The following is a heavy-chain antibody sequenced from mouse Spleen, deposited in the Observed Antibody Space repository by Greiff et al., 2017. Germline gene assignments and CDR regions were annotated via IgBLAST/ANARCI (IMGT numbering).Heavy chain of an antibody. CDR1: GYAFTNYL. V-gene: IGHV1-54*01. CDR2: LNPGSGGT. D-gene: IGHD3-1*01. Sequence: QVQLKQSGAELVRPGTSVKVSCKASGYAFTNYLIEWVKQRPGPGLEWIGVLNPGSGGTNYNEKFKGKATLTADKSSSTAYMQLSSLTSDDSAVYFCARRGLPYAMDYWGQGTSVTVSS. CDR3: ARRGLPYAMDY. J-gene: IGHJ4*01.